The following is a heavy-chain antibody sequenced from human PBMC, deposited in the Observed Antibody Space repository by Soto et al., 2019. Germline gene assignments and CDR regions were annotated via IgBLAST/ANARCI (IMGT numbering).Heavy chain of an antibody. D-gene: IGHD2-21*02. CDR3: ARGVIDCGGDCESDDAFDI. CDR2: INSDGSST. CDR1: GFTFSSYW. J-gene: IGHJ3*02. V-gene: IGHV3-74*01. Sequence: GGSLRLSCAASGFTFSSYWMHWVRQAPGKGLVWVSRINSDGSSTSYADSVKGRFTISRDNAKNTLYLQMNSLRAEDTAVYYCARGVIDCGGDCESDDAFDIWGQGTMVTVSS.